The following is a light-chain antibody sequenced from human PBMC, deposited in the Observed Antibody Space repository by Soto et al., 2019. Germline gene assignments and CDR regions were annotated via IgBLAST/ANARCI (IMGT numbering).Light chain of an antibody. CDR1: SSDVGGYNY. J-gene: IGLJ1*01. V-gene: IGLV2-8*01. CDR2: EVT. CDR3: MSYAGMYTYV. Sequence: QSVLTQPPSASGSPGQSVTISCTGTSSDVGGYNYLSWYKHRPGKAPQLIIYEVTKRPSGVPNRFFGSKSGNTASLTVSGLQAEDEADYFCMSYAGMYTYVFXTGTKVTVL.